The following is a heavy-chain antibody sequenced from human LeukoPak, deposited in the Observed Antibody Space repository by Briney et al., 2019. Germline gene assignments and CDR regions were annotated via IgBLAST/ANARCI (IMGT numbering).Heavy chain of an antibody. CDR3: ARLVRYYYDSSGYSDGYYGMDV. Sequence: SETLSLTCTVSGGSISSNNYCWGWIRQPAGKGLEWIGSIYYSGITYYNPSLKSRVTVSVDTSKNQFSLKVSSVTAADTAVYYCARLVRYYYDSSGYSDGYYGMDVWGQGTTVTVSS. D-gene: IGHD3-22*01. CDR1: GGSISSNNYC. V-gene: IGHV4-39*07. CDR2: IYYSGIT. J-gene: IGHJ6*02.